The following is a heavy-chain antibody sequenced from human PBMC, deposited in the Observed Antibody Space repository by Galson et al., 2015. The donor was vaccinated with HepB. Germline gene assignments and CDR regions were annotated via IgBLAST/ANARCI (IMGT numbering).Heavy chain of an antibody. V-gene: IGHV3-7*01. CDR1: GFTFSYYW. J-gene: IGHJ4*02. Sequence: SLRLSCAASGFTFSYYWMTWARHAPGKGLEWVATIKEDGSEKYYVDSMRGRFTISRDNAKNSLYLQMNSLRAEDTAVYYCARDCPPGGGDCYCSHWGQGTLVTVSS. CDR3: ARDCPPGGGDCYCSH. CDR2: IKEDGSEK. D-gene: IGHD2-21*01.